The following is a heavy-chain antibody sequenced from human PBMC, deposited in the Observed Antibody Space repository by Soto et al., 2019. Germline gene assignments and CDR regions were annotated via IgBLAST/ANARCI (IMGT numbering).Heavy chain of an antibody. V-gene: IGHV1-2*02. CDR2: INPTNGDT. CDR3: SRGRSSGAFDY. Sequence: QVQLVQSGAEVKKPGASVKVSCKASGYTFTDYYMHWMRQTPGQGLEWMGWINPTNGDTNYAHNFQDRGTMTRDASISTAYMELSSLTSDDTAVYYCSRGRSSGAFDYWGQGSLVAVSS. CDR1: GYTFTDYY. D-gene: IGHD3-22*01. J-gene: IGHJ4*02.